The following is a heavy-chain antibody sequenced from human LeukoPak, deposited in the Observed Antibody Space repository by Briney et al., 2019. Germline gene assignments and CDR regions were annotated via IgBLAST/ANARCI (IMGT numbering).Heavy chain of an antibody. CDR3: ARTEGYYTDFDY. Sequence: GGSLRPSCAASGFTFSSYAMHWVRQAPGKGLEWVAVISYDGSNKYYADSVKGRFTISRDNSKNTLYLQMNSLRAEDTAVYYCARTEGYYTDFDYWGQGTLVTVSS. J-gene: IGHJ4*02. CDR1: GFTFSSYA. D-gene: IGHD3-3*01. CDR2: ISYDGSNK. V-gene: IGHV3-30-3*01.